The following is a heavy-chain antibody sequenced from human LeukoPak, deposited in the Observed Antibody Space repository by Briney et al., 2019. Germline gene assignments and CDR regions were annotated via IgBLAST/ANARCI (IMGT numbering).Heavy chain of an antibody. V-gene: IGHV1-69*05. CDR1: GGTFSSYA. J-gene: IGHJ5*02. D-gene: IGHD3-10*01. Sequence: AASVKVSCKASGGTFSSYAISWVRQAPGQGLEWMGGIIPIFGTANYAQKFQGRVTITTDESTSTAYMELSSLRSEDTAVYYCASLGTSGSYYTSEFDPWGQGTLVTVSS. CDR2: IIPIFGTA. CDR3: ASLGTSGSYYTSEFDP.